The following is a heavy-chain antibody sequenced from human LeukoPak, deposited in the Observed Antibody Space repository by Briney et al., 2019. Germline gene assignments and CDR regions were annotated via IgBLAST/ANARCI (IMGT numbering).Heavy chain of an antibody. CDR2: ISYDGSNE. CDR3: AKVLQMVREVTPFDY. V-gene: IGHV3-30*04. J-gene: IGHJ4*02. Sequence: GRSLRLSCAASGFTFSSYVMHWVRQAPGKGLEWVAIISYDGSNEYYADSVKGRFTISRDNSKNTLYLQMNSLRAADTAVYYCAKVLQMVREVTPFDYWGQGTLVTVSS. D-gene: IGHD3-10*01. CDR1: GFTFSSYV.